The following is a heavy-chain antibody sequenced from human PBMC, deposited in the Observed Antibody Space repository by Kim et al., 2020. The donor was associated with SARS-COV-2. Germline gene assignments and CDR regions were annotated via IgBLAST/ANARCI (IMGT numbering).Heavy chain of an antibody. Sequence: GGSLRLSCAASGFSFDRHAMAWVRQAPGKTLEWVSSISDVSATRFYADSVKGRFTISRDNPKNTVYLQMNSLRADDTAIYYCTRDPPWFDPWGLGTLVSVSS. CDR1: GFSFDRHA. CDR3: TRDPPWFDP. V-gene: IGHV3-23*01. J-gene: IGHJ5*02. CDR2: ISDVSATR.